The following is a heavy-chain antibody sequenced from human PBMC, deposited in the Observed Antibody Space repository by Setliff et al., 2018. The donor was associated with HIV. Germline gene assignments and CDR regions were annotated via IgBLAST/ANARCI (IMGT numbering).Heavy chain of an antibody. CDR2: INHSGST. V-gene: IGHV4-34*01. J-gene: IGHJ4*02. CDR3: ARGRFHRLHRPYSGSGSLGIQYFDY. D-gene: IGHD3-10*01. Sequence: GSLRLSCAASGFTFSSYEMNWVRQPPGKGLEWIGGINHSGSTNYNPSLKSRVTISVDTSKSQFSLRLNSVTATDTALYYCARGRFHRLHRPYSGSGSLGIQYFDYWGQGTLVTVSS. CDR1: GFTFSSYE.